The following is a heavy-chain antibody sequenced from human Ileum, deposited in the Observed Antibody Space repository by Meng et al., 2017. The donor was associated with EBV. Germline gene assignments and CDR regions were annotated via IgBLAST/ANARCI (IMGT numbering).Heavy chain of an antibody. CDR1: CGSISSSNW. CDR3: ARVGQWLPIDY. Sequence: HEQLQDSCPGLVKPSGTLSLTCAVACGSISSSNWWSWVRQPPGKGLEWIGEINHSGSTNYNPFLKSRVTIAVDKSKNQFSLNLSSVTAADTAVYYCARVGQWLPIDYWGQGTLVTVSS. J-gene: IGHJ4*02. D-gene: IGHD6-19*01. V-gene: IGHV4-4*02. CDR2: INHSGST.